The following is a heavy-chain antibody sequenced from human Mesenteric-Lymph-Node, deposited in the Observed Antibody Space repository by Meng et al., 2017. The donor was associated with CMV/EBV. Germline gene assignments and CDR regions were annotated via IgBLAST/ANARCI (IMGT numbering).Heavy chain of an antibody. V-gene: IGHV3-30*02. Sequence: GGSLRLSCAASGFTFSSYGMHWVRQAPGKGLEWVAFIRYDGSNKYYADSVKGRLTISRDNAKNSLYLQMDSLRAEDTAVYYCARHPDYRFDYWGQGTLVTVSS. CDR1: GFTFSSYG. CDR3: ARHPDYRFDY. J-gene: IGHJ4*02. D-gene: IGHD4-11*01. CDR2: IRYDGSNK.